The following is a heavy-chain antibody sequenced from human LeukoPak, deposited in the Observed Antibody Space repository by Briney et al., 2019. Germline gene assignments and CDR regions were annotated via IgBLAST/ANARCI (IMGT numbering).Heavy chain of an antibody. CDR3: AKVGIGYYYPFDY. CDR2: ISHDGNDK. CDR1: GFSFSGNV. J-gene: IGHJ4*01. V-gene: IGHV3-30*18. Sequence: GRSLRLSCAASGFSFSGNVMHWVRQAPGKGLEWVAQISHDGNDKYYADSVKSRFTISRDNSKNTLFLQLDSLRAEDTAVYFCAKVGIGYYYPFDYWGHGTLVTVSS. D-gene: IGHD3-22*01.